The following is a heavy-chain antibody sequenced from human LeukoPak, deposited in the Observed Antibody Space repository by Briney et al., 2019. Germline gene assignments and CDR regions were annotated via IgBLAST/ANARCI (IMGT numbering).Heavy chain of an antibody. D-gene: IGHD2-15*01. Sequence: GGSLRLSCAASGFTFSSYWMHWVRQAPGKGLEWVAFIRYDGSNKYYADSVKGRFTISRDNSKNTLYLQMNSLRAEDTAVYYCAKDKEYCSGGSCYGGRFDPWGQGTLVTVSS. V-gene: IGHV3-30*02. CDR2: IRYDGSNK. CDR3: AKDKEYCSGGSCYGGRFDP. CDR1: GFTFSSYW. J-gene: IGHJ5*02.